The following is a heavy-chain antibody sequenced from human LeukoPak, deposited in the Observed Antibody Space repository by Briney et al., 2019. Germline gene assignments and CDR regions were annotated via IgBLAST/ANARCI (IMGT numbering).Heavy chain of an antibody. V-gene: IGHV3-30-3*01. Sequence: GGSLTLSCAASGFTFSSYAMHWVRQAPGKGLEGVAVISYDGSNKYYADSVKGRFTISRDNSKNTLYLQMNSLRAEDTAVYYCARKKWELLFDYWGQGTLVTVSS. J-gene: IGHJ4*02. D-gene: IGHD1-26*01. CDR1: GFTFSSYA. CDR3: ARKKWELLFDY. CDR2: ISYDGSNK.